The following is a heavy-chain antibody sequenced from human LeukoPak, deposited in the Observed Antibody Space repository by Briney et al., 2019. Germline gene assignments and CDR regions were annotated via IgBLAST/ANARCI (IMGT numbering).Heavy chain of an antibody. Sequence: SQTLSLTCAISGDSVSSNSSWNWLRQSPSRGLEWLGRTYYRSKWYNDYVVTVKSRININPDTSKNQFSLQLNSVTPEDTAVYYCARGGQGDGYSADEAFDIWGQGTMVTVS. J-gene: IGHJ3*02. V-gene: IGHV6-1*01. CDR3: ARGGQGDGYSADEAFDI. D-gene: IGHD5-18*01. CDR2: TYYRSKWYN. CDR1: GDSVSSNSS.